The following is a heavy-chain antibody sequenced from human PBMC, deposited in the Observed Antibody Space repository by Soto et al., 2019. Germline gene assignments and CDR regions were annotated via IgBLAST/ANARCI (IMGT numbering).Heavy chain of an antibody. Sequence: VQLMESGGGLVQPGGSLRLSCAGSGFTLSMSAVSWVRQAPGKGLEWVSYISDSGDRTYYADSVKGRFTISRDRSKNTVSLQMNTLRAEDKALYYCAKDRGIIVKAGDAFDVWGQGTMVTVSS. CDR3: AKDRGIIVKAGDAFDV. D-gene: IGHD3-16*02. V-gene: IGHV3-23*01. J-gene: IGHJ3*01. CDR2: ISDSGDRT. CDR1: GFTLSMSA.